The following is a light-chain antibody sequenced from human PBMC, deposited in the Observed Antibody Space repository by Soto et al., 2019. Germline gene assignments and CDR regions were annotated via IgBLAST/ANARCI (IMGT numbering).Light chain of an antibody. CDR3: GTWDTSLRFFYV. J-gene: IGLJ1*01. CDR2: DNY. CDR1: SSNIGNNY. Sequence: QSVLTQPPSVSAAPGQNVTISCSGTSSNIGNNYVSWYQHLPGTAPRILIYDNYKRPSGIPDRFSGFKSGTSATLGITGLQTGDEADYYCGTWDTSLRFFYVFGSGTKVTVL. V-gene: IGLV1-51*01.